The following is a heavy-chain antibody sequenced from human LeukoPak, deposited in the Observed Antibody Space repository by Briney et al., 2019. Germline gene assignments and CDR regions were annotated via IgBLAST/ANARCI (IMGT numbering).Heavy chain of an antibody. CDR2: TRFDGSNK. CDR3: AKSTIVGATVDAFDF. Sequence: PGGSLRLSCAASGFTFSLYAVHWVRQAPGKGLEWVAFTRFDGSNKYYADSVKGRFTISRDNSKNTLYLQMNSLRAEDTAVYFCAKSTIVGATVDAFDFWGQGTMVTVSS. D-gene: IGHD1-26*01. J-gene: IGHJ3*01. CDR1: GFTFSLYA. V-gene: IGHV3-30*02.